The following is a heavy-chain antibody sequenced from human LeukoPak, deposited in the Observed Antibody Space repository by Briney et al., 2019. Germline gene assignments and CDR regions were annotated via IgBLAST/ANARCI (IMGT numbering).Heavy chain of an antibody. Sequence: ASVKVSCKASGYTFTGYYMHWVRQAPGQGLEWMGRINPNSGGTNYAQKFQGRVTMTRDTSISTACMELRRLRSDDTAVYYCARGLYYGSGSYTFDSWGQGTLVTVSS. CDR3: ARGLYYGSGSYTFDS. V-gene: IGHV1-2*06. CDR2: INPNSGGT. CDR1: GYTFTGYY. J-gene: IGHJ4*02. D-gene: IGHD3-10*01.